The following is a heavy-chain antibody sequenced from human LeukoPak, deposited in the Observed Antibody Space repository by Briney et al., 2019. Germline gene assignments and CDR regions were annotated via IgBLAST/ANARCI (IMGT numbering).Heavy chain of an antibody. Sequence: SGPTLVNPTQTLTLTCAFSVFSLTTSVVGVGWVRQPPGKALEWLALIYGNDDKRYSPSLKSRLTITKDTSKNQVVLTMTNMNPVDTATYYCVHGLPGDNGFDYWGQGTLVTVSS. V-gene: IGHV2-5*01. J-gene: IGHJ4*02. CDR3: VHGLPGDNGFDY. CDR2: IYGNDDK. CDR1: VFSLTTSVVG. D-gene: IGHD4-23*01.